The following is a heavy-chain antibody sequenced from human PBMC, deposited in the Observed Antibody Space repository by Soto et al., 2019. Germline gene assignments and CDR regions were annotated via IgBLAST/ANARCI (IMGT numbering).Heavy chain of an antibody. CDR2: ISAYNGNT. D-gene: IGHD3-10*01. V-gene: IGHV1-18*04. CDR1: GYTFTSYG. J-gene: IGHJ4*02. Sequence: GASVNVSCKASGYTFTSYGISWVRQAPGQGLEWMGWISAYNGNTNYAQKLQGRVTMTTDTSTSTAYMELRSLRSDDTAVYYCAREIGGSGSYYSFGYWGQGTLVTVSS. CDR3: AREIGGSGSYYSFGY.